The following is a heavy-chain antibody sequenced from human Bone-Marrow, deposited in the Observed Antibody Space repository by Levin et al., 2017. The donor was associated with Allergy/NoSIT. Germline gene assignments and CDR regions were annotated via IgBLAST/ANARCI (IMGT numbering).Heavy chain of an antibody. CDR1: GFAFEDFA. J-gene: IGHJ4*02. CDR2: VSWNSGTI. V-gene: IGHV3-9*01. Sequence: GGSLRLSCVVSGFAFEDFAMHRVRQAPGKGLEWVSGVSWNSGTIAYADSVKGRFTVSRENAKNSLYLQMDSLRTEDTAFYYCADGRYYDFWSGYFRFWSQGSLVTVSS. CDR3: ADGRYYDFWSGYFRF. D-gene: IGHD3-3*01.